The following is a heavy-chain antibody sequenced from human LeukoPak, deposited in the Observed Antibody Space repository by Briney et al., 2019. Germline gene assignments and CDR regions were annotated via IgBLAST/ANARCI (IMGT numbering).Heavy chain of an antibody. CDR1: GDSISSYY. V-gene: IGHV4-4*09. Sequence: SETLSLTCTVSGDSISSYYGSWLRQPPGKGLGWIGYIYTSETTNYNPSLRSRVTISIDTSKNQFSLRLSSVTAAHTAVYYCARHRSPSSLSYFDIWGQGTLVIVSS. CDR3: ARHRSPSSLSYFDI. D-gene: IGHD6-19*01. J-gene: IGHJ4*02. CDR2: IYTSETT.